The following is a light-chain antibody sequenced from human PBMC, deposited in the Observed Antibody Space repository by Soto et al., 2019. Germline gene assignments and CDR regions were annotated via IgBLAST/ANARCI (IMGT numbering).Light chain of an antibody. J-gene: IGKJ3*01. V-gene: IGKV1-5*01. CDR1: QNINNW. Sequence: DIQLTQSPSTLSASVGDRVTLTCRASQNINNWLAWYQQKPGKAPKVLIYDASSLESGVPSRFSGNGSGTEFTLTISSLQPDDFATYYCQQYDGNFGPGTKVDIK. CDR3: QQYDGN. CDR2: DAS.